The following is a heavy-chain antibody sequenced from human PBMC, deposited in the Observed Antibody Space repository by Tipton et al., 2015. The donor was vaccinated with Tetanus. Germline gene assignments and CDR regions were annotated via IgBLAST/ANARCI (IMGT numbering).Heavy chain of an antibody. CDR3: ARLSSTANDAHAFDI. V-gene: IGHV4-39*01. J-gene: IGHJ3*02. D-gene: IGHD2-21*02. CDR2: THHSGTT. CDR1: GGSITNPSDY. Sequence: LRLSCSVSGGSITNPSDYWGWLRQSPGKGLEWIGTTHHSGTTYYKPSLRSRVTMSVDTSKIQFSLKLSSVTAADTAVYYCARLSSTANDAHAFDIWGQGTMVTVSS.